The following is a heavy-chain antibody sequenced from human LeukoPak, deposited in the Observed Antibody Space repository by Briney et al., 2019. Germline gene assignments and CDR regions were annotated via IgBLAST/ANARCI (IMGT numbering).Heavy chain of an antibody. CDR1: GYTFTSYA. CDR3: ARYHSISGHYYFDY. D-gene: IGHD3-22*01. CDR2: ISAYNGNA. Sequence: LGASVKVSCKASGYTFTSYAISWVRQAPGQGLEWMGWISAYNGNAKYPQKLQGRVTMTTDTSTSTAYMELRSLRSDDTAVYYCARYHSISGHYYFDYWGQGTLVTVSS. V-gene: IGHV1-18*01. J-gene: IGHJ4*02.